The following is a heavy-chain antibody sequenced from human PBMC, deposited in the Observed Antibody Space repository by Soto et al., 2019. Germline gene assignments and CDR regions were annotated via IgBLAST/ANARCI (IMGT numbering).Heavy chain of an antibody. V-gene: IGHV1-2*04. J-gene: IGHJ6*02. CDR1: GGTFSSSS. Sequence: ASVKVSCKASGGTFSSSSISWVRQAPGQGLEWMGWINPNSGGTNYAQKFQGWVTMTRDTSTSTAYMELSRLRSDDTAVYYCARDQAVAGLYYYYYYGMDVWGQGTTVTVSS. CDR2: INPNSGGT. D-gene: IGHD6-19*01. CDR3: ARDQAVAGLYYYYYYGMDV.